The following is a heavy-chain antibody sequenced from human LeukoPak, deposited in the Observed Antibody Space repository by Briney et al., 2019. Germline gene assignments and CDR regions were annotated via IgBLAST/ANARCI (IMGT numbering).Heavy chain of an antibody. D-gene: IGHD1-1*01. CDR1: GGSISSYY. CDR3: AGQLGPPPWNFES. J-gene: IGHJ4*02. Sequence: SETLSLTCTVSGGSISSYYWNWIRQPPGKGLEWIAYIYYGGSTSYNPSLRSRVTISVDPSKNQFSLKLASVIAADTAVYYCAGQLGPPPWNFESWGRGTLVTVSS. CDR2: IYYGGST. V-gene: IGHV4-59*01.